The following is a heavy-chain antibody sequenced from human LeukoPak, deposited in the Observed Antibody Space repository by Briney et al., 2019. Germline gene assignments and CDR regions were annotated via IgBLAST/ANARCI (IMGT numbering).Heavy chain of an antibody. Sequence: QTGGSLRLSCAASGFTFSSYAMSWVRQAPGKGLEWVSAISGSGGSTYYADSVKGRFTISRDNSKNTLYLQMNSLRAEDTAVYYCAKCPPGDDYGDFYYFDYWGQGTLVTVSS. D-gene: IGHD4-17*01. V-gene: IGHV3-23*01. J-gene: IGHJ4*02. CDR3: AKCPPGDDYGDFYYFDY. CDR2: ISGSGGST. CDR1: GFTFSSYA.